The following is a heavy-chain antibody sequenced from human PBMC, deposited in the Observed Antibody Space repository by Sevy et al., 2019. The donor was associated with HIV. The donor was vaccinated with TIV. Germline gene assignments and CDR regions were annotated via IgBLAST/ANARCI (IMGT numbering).Heavy chain of an antibody. CDR1: EYNFTNYW. J-gene: IGHJ6*01. CDR3: ARISSSPRAYYYFFGMDV. Sequence: GESLKISCKGSEYNFTNYWIGWVRQMPGKGVEWMGIIYPGDSGTRYSPSFQDQVTISADKSISTAYLQWSSLKASDTAMYYCARISSSPRAYYYFFGMDVWGQGTTVTVSS. V-gene: IGHV5-51*01. CDR2: IYPGDSGT. D-gene: IGHD6-6*01.